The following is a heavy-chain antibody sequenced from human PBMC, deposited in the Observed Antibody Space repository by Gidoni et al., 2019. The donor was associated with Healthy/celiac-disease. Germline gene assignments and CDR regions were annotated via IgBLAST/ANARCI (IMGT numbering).Heavy chain of an antibody. CDR1: RFTFSRDS. CDR2: ISSSSSTI. D-gene: IGHD6-13*01. J-gene: IGHJ1*01. Sequence: EVQLVESGGGLVQPGGSLRLSCGASRFTFSRDSMSWVRQAPGKGLEWVSYISSSSSTIYYADSVKGRFTISRDNAKNSLYLQMNSLRDEDTAVYYCARDWLFKGRSSWYRGEYFQHWGQGTLVTVSS. CDR3: ARDWLFKGRSSWYRGEYFQH. V-gene: IGHV3-48*02.